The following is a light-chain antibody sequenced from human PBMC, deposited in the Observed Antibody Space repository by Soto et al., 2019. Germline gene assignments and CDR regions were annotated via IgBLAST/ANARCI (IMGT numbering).Light chain of an antibody. J-gene: IGLJ2*01. Sequence: QSVLTQSPSASASLGASVKLTCTLSSGHSSYAIAWHQQQPEKGPRYLMKLDSEGSHTKGDAIPDRFSGSSSGAERYLTISSLQAEDGADYYCQAWGNGNHVVFGGGTKPNVL. CDR2: LDSEGSH. CDR1: SGHSSYA. CDR3: QAWGNGNHVV. V-gene: IGLV4-69*01.